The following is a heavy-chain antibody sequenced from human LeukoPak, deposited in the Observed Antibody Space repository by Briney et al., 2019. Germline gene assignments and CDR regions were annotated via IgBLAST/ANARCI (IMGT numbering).Heavy chain of an antibody. CDR3: ANHELERLSYYYYMDV. Sequence: SETLSLTCTVSGGSISSSSYYWGWIRQPPGKGLEWIGYIYYSGSTNYNPSLKSRVTISVETSKNEFSLKLRSVTAADTAVYYCANHELERLSYYYYMDVWGKGTTVTVSS. CDR1: GGSISSSSYY. D-gene: IGHD1-1*01. CDR2: IYYSGST. V-gene: IGHV4-61*05. J-gene: IGHJ6*03.